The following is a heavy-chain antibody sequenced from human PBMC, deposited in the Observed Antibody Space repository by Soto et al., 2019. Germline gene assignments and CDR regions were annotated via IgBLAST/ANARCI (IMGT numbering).Heavy chain of an antibody. CDR3: ARSEWELLDWFDP. Sequence: SETLSLTCTVSGGSISSYYWSWIRQPPGKGLEWIGYIYYSGSTNYNPSLKSRVTISVDTSKNQFSLKLSSVTAADTAVYYCARSEWELLDWFDPWGQGTLVTVSS. J-gene: IGHJ5*02. D-gene: IGHD1-26*01. CDR2: IYYSGST. V-gene: IGHV4-59*01. CDR1: GGSISSYY.